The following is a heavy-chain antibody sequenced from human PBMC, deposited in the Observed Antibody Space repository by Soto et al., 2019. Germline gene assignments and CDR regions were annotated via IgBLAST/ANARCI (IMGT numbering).Heavy chain of an antibody. CDR2: IYYSGST. V-gene: IGHV4-31*03. D-gene: IGHD2-21*02. CDR1: GGSISSGGYY. CDR3: ARDLVVTAYYGMDV. J-gene: IGHJ6*02. Sequence: SETLSLTCTVSGGSISSGGYYWSWIRQHPGKGLEWIGYIYYSGSTYYNPSLKSRVTISVDTSKNKFSLKLSSVTAADSAVYYCARDLVVTAYYGMDVWGQGTTVTVSS.